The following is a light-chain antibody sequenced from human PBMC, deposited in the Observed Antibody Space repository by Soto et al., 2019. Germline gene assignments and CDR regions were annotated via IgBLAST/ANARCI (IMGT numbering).Light chain of an antibody. CDR3: HQRSDWPST. CDR2: DAS. J-gene: IGKJ4*01. CDR1: QSVRSY. Sequence: EIVLTQSPATLSLSPGDKATLSCSASQSVRSYLAWYQQKPGQAPRLLIYDASNWATGIPARFSGSGSGTDLTLTITSREPEDFAVYYCHQRSDWPSTFGGGTKVEIK. V-gene: IGKV3-11*01.